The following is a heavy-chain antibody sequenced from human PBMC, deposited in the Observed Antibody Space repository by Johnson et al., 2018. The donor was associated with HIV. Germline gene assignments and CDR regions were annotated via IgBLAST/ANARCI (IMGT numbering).Heavy chain of an antibody. V-gene: IGHV3-66*01. D-gene: IGHD3-3*01. J-gene: IGHJ3*02. Sequence: VQLVESGGGVVQPGRSLRLSCAASGFTFSSYGMNWVRQAPGKGLEWVSVIYSGGSTYYADSVKGRFTISRDNSKNTLYLQMNSLRAEDTAVYYCARTSLEWLLFAFDIWGQGTMVTVSS. CDR1: GFTFSSYG. CDR2: IYSGGST. CDR3: ARTSLEWLLFAFDI.